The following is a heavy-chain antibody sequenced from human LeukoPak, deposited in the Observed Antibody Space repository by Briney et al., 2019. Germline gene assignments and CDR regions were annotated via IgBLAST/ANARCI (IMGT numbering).Heavy chain of an antibody. V-gene: IGHV4-4*07. CDR2: IYTSWST. CDR1: GGSISSYY. CDR3: ARDSKVGAAAGEHYFDY. D-gene: IGHD6-13*01. J-gene: IGHJ4*02. Sequence: PSETLSLTCTVSGGSISSYYWSWIRQPAGKGLEWIGHIYTSWSTNYNPSLKSRVTMSVDTSKNQFSLKLSSVTAADTAAYYCARDSKVGAAAGEHYFDYWGQGTLVTVSS.